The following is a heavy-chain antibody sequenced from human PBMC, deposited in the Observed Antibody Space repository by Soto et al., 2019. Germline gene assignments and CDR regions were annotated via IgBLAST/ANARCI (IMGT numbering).Heavy chain of an antibody. CDR2: ISGSGGST. D-gene: IGHD3-9*01. CDR3: AKVMEDILTGYLAFDY. CDR1: GFTFSSYA. V-gene: IGHV3-23*01. Sequence: PGGSLRLSCAASGFTFSSYAMSWVRQAPGKGLEWVSSISGSGGSTYYADSVKGRFTISRDNSKNTLYLQMNSLRAEDTAVYYCAKVMEDILTGYLAFDYWGQGTLFTVSS. J-gene: IGHJ4*02.